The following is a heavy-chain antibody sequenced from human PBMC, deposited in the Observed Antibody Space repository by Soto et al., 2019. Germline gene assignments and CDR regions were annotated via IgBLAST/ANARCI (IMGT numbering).Heavy chain of an antibody. CDR1: GGSFSGYY. CDR3: ERGWVGRHFDY. D-gene: IGHD3-16*01. V-gene: IGHV4-34*01. J-gene: IGHJ4*02. Sequence: PSETLSLTCAVYGGSFSGYYWSWIRQPPGKGLEWIGEINHSGSTNYNPSLKSRVTISVDTSKNQFSLKLSSVTAADTAVYYCERGWVGRHFDYWGQGTLVTVSS. CDR2: INHSGST.